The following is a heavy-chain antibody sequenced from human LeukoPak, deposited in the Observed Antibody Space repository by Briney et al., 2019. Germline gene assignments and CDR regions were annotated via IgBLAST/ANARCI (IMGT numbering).Heavy chain of an antibody. CDR3: ARGGALLWFGEFSDYYMDV. D-gene: IGHD3-10*01. CDR1: GGSISSGGYY. J-gene: IGHJ6*03. Sequence: KPSETLSLTCTVSGGSISSGGYYWSWIRQPPGKGLEWIGYIYHSGSTYYNPSLKSRVTISVDRSKNQFSLKLSSVTAADTAVYYCARGGALLWFGEFSDYYMDVWGKGTTVTVSS. CDR2: IYHSGST. V-gene: IGHV4-30-2*01.